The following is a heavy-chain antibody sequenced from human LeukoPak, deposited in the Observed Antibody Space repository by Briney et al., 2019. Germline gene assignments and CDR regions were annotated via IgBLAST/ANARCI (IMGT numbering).Heavy chain of an antibody. D-gene: IGHD2-2*01. CDR1: GYSFTSYW. CDR3: ARYQLLPRNWFDP. V-gene: IGHV5-51*01. CDR2: IYPGDSDT. Sequence: KHGESLKISCKGSGYSFTSYWIGWVRQMPGKGLEWMGIIYPGDSDTRYSPSFQGQVTISADKSISTAYLQWSSLKASDTAMYYCARYQLLPRNWFDPWGQGTLVTVSS. J-gene: IGHJ5*02.